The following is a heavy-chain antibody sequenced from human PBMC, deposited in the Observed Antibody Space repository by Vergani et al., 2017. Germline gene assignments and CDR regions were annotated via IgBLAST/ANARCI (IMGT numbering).Heavy chain of an antibody. Sequence: EVQLVQSGAEVKKPGATVKISCKVSGYTFTDYYMHWVQQAPGKGLEWMGLVDPEDGETIYAEKFQGRVTMTRNTSISTAYMELSSLRSEDTAVYYCANSMVRGVEAFFDPWGQGTLVTVSS. CDR1: GYTFTDYY. V-gene: IGHV1-69-2*01. J-gene: IGHJ5*02. CDR3: ANSMVRGVEAFFDP. CDR2: VDPEDGET. D-gene: IGHD3-10*01.